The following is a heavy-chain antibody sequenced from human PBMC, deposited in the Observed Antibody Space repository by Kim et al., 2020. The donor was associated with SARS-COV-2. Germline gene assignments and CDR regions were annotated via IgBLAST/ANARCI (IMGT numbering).Heavy chain of an antibody. J-gene: IGHJ4*02. CDR3: VREARWQQSAPFDY. Sequence: GGSLRLSCAASEFPFSTYGMHWVRQAPGKGLEWVAVIRYDGSNKYYADSVKGRFTISRDNSKNTLYLEMNSLRAEDTAVYYCVREARWQQSAPFDYWGQGTLLTVSS. CDR1: EFPFSTYG. V-gene: IGHV3-33*01. CDR2: IRYDGSNK.